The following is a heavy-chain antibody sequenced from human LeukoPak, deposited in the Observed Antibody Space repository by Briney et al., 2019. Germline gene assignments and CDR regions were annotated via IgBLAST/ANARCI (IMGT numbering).Heavy chain of an antibody. CDR2: MYHSGNT. CDR3: ARDLTTVTKGMDV. D-gene: IGHD4-17*01. V-gene: IGHV4-59*01. CDR1: GDSISSYY. Sequence: SETLSLTCTVSGDSISSYYWSWIRQPPGRGLEWIGNMYHSGNTNYNPSLKSRVTISIDKSKNQFSLKVSSVTAADTAVYFCARDLTTVTKGMDVWGQGTTVTVSS. J-gene: IGHJ6*02.